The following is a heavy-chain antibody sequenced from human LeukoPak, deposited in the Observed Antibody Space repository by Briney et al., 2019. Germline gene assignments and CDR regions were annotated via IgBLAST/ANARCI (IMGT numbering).Heavy chain of an antibody. D-gene: IGHD1-26*01. J-gene: IGHJ6*02. CDR1: GGSFSGYY. CDR3: ARGTTIYGMDV. Sequence: SETLSLTCAVYGGSFSGYYWSWIRQPLGKGLEWIGEINHSGSTNYNPSLKSRVTISVDTSKNQFSLKLSSVTAADTAVYYCARGTTIYGMDVWGQGTTVTVSS. V-gene: IGHV4-34*01. CDR2: INHSGST.